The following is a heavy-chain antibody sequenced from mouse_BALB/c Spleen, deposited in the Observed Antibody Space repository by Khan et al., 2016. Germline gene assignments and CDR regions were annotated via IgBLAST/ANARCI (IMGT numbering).Heavy chain of an antibody. J-gene: IGHJ3*01. CDR2: IWADGRT. CDR3: SSDYDGFAY. Sequence: QVQLQQSGPGLVAPSQSLSITCTVSGFSLTGYGVNWVRQPPGKGLEWLGKIWADGRTDYNSVLKSRVSTSKDNSKSQVVLKMNSLQTDDTANYYCSSDYDGFAYWGQGTLVIVSA. CDR1: GFSLTGYG. D-gene: IGHD2-12*01. V-gene: IGHV2-6-7*01.